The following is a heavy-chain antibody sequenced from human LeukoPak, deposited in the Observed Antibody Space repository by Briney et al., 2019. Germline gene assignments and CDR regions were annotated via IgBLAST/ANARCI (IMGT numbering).Heavy chain of an antibody. D-gene: IGHD3-10*01. V-gene: IGHV3-15*01. CDR2: IKSKTDGGTT. CDR3: TTDLPFGESFDY. J-gene: IGHJ4*02. Sequence: TGGSLRLSCAASGFTFSNAWMSWVRQAPGKGLEWVGRIKSKTDGGTTDYAAPVKGRFTISRDDSKNTLYLQMNSLKTEDTAVYYCTTDLPFGESFDYWGQGTLVTVSS. CDR1: GFTFSNAW.